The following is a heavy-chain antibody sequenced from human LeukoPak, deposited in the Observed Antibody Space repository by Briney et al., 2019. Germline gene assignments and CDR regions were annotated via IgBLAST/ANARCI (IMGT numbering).Heavy chain of an antibody. Sequence: ASVKVSCKASGYTFTSYAISWVRQAPGQGLEWMGGIIPIFGTANYAQKFQGRVTITADESTSTAYMELSSLRSEDTAVYYCARASTPGYSYGRYYFDYWGQGTLVTVSS. CDR1: GYTFTSYA. V-gene: IGHV1-69*13. CDR2: IIPIFGTA. D-gene: IGHD5-18*01. J-gene: IGHJ4*02. CDR3: ARASTPGYSYGRYYFDY.